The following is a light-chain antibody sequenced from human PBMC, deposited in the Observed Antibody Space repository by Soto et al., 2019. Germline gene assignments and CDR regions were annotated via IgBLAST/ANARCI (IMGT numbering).Light chain of an antibody. J-gene: IGLJ1*01. V-gene: IGLV1-40*01. CDR1: SSNFGAGYD. CDR2: GNN. Sequence: QSVLTQPPSVSGAPWQRVTLSCTGSSSNFGAGYDVHWYQQLPGTAPKLLIYGNNNRPSGVPDRFSGSKSGTSASLAITGLQAEDEADYYCQSYDSSLSGSVFGTGTKVTVL. CDR3: QSYDSSLSGSV.